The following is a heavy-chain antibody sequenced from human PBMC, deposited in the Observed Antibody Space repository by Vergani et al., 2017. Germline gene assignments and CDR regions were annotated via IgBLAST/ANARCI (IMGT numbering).Heavy chain of an antibody. CDR2: IKQDGSEK. D-gene: IGHD3-10*01. V-gene: IGHV3-7*01. Sequence: EVQLVESGGGLVQPGGSLRLSCAASGFTFSSYWMSWVRQAPGKGLELVANIKQDGSEKYYVYSVKGRFTISRDNAKNSLYLQMNSLRAEDTAVYYCAKDMYYYGSGSYYNPQDYWGQGTLVTVSS. CDR1: GFTFSSYW. J-gene: IGHJ4*02. CDR3: AKDMYYYGSGSYYNPQDY.